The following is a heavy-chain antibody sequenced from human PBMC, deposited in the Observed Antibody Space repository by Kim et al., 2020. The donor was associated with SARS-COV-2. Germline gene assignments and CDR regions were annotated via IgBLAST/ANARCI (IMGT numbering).Heavy chain of an antibody. CDR2: SII. CDR3: ASRRELLPN. V-gene: IGHV3-21*01. D-gene: IGHD1-7*01. Sequence: SIIKYADSVKGRFTISRDNAKSSLYLQMNSLRVEDTAVYYCASRRELLPNWGQGTLVTVSS. J-gene: IGHJ4*02.